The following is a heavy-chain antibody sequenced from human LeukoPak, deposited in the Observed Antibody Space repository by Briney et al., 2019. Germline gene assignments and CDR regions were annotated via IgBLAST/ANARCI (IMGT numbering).Heavy chain of an antibody. J-gene: IGHJ5*02. CDR2: IYTSGST. Sequence: SETLSLTCTVSGDSISSYYWSWIRQPAGKGLEWIGRIYTSGSTNYNPSLKSRVTMSVDTSKNQFSLKLSSVTAADTAVYYCARGYGSGSWDWFDPWGQGTLVTVSS. CDR1: GDSISSYY. CDR3: ARGYGSGSWDWFDP. D-gene: IGHD3-10*01. V-gene: IGHV4-4*07.